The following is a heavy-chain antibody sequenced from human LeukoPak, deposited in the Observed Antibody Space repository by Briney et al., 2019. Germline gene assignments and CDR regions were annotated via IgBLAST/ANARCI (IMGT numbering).Heavy chain of an antibody. D-gene: IGHD1-26*01. Sequence: GRSLRLSCAASGFTFSNYAMHWVRQAPGKGLEWVAVVSYDGSNKYYADSVKGRFTISRDNSKNTLYLQMNSLRAEDAAVYYCATIGDRRSGELYRIDYWDQGTLVTVSS. J-gene: IGHJ4*02. CDR1: GFTFSNYA. CDR3: ATIGDRRSGELYRIDY. V-gene: IGHV3-30-3*01. CDR2: VSYDGSNK.